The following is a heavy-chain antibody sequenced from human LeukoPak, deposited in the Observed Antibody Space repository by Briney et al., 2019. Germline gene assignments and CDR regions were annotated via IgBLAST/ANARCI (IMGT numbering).Heavy chain of an antibody. CDR1: GFTFSKYW. V-gene: IGHV3-48*01. D-gene: IGHD1-14*01. J-gene: IGHJ4*02. CDR3: AKAGTLGIIAPHYFDY. Sequence: GGSLRLSCAASGFTFSKYWMSWVRQAPGKGLEWVSYISSSSSTIYYADSVKGRFTISRDNAKNSLYLQMNSLRAEDTAIYYCAKAGTLGIIAPHYFDYWGQGTLVTVSS. CDR2: ISSSSSTI.